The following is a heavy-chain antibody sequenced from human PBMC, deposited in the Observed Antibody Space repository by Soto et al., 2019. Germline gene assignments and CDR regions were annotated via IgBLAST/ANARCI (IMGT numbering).Heavy chain of an antibody. V-gene: IGHV3-23*01. CDR1: GFTFSSYA. CDR3: AKVVDYDSTGYYSHLDY. Sequence: VGSLRLSCAASGFTFSSYALTWVRQAPGKGLEWVSVIGASGSSTFHADSVKGRFTISRDNSKDTLFLQMNSLRVEDTAVYYCAKVVDYDSTGYYSHLDYWGQGTLVTVSS. D-gene: IGHD3-22*01. CDR2: IGASGSST. J-gene: IGHJ4*02.